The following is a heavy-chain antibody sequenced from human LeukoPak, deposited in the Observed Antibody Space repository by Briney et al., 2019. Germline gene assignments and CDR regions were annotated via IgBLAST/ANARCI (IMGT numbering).Heavy chain of an antibody. J-gene: IGHJ4*02. CDR2: IYSGGST. CDR1: GFTVSNNY. D-gene: IGHD4-17*01. Sequence: PGGSLRLSCAASGFTVSNNYMSWVRQAPGKGLEWVSIIYSGGSTYYADSVKGRFTISRDNSKNTVYLQMNSLRAEDTAVYYCVRVDDYGDYPYYFDSWGQGTLVTVSS. V-gene: IGHV3-66*01. CDR3: VRVDDYGDYPYYFDS.